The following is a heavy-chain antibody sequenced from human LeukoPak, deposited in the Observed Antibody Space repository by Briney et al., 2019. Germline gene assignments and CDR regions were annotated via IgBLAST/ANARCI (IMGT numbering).Heavy chain of an antibody. CDR3: ARGLGMVVVPAAILDY. J-gene: IGHJ4*02. D-gene: IGHD2-2*01. CDR1: GFTFSIHG. Sequence: PGGSLRLSCAASGFTFSIHGMNWVRQAPGKGLEWLAVIWYDGSDTYYADSVEGRFTISRDNSKYTVYLQMNSLRDEDTAVYYCARGLGMVVVPAAILDYWGQGTLVTVSS. V-gene: IGHV3-33*08. CDR2: IWYDGSDT.